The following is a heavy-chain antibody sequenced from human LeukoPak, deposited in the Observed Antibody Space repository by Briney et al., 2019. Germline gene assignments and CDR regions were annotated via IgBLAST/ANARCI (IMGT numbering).Heavy chain of an antibody. J-gene: IGHJ4*02. V-gene: IGHV5-51*01. Sequence: GESLKISCKGSGYSFPSYWIAWVRQMPGKGLEWMGIMYPGDSDTRYSPSFQGQVTISADKSISTAYLQWSSLEASDTAMYYCARGVNYNDRSGYDYWGQGTLVTASS. CDR1: GYSFPSYW. D-gene: IGHD3-22*01. CDR2: MYPGDSDT. CDR3: ARGVNYNDRSGYDY.